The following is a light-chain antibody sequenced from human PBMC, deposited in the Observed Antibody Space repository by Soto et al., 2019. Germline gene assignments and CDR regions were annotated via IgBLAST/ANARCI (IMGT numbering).Light chain of an antibody. J-gene: IGKJ1*01. Sequence: SLLTQAPGNLSFVPRERADLCCRGIQGLSSRYLAWYQQKPGQAPRLLIYGGSSRATGIPDRFSGSGSGTDFTLTISRLEPEDSAVYYCQQFGGSPPRTFGPGTKVDIK. V-gene: IGKV3-20*01. CDR2: GGS. CDR3: QQFGGSPPRT. CDR1: QGLSSRY.